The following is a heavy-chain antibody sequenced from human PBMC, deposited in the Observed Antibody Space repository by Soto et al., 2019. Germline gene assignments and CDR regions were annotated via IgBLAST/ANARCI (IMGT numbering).Heavy chain of an antibody. V-gene: IGHV3-74*01. D-gene: IGHD2-15*01. J-gene: IGHJ4*02. Sequence: GGSLRLSCAASGFTFSSYWMHWVRQAPGKGLVWVSRINSDGSSTTYADSVKGRFTISRDNAKNTLYLQMNSLRAEDTAVYYCARDRKAASDDYWGQGALVTVSS. CDR2: INSDGSST. CDR1: GFTFSSYW. CDR3: ARDRKAASDDY.